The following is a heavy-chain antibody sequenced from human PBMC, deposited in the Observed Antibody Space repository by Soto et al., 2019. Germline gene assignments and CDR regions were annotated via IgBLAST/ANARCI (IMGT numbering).Heavy chain of an antibody. J-gene: IGHJ6*02. CDR1: GFSFSSYA. Sequence: QEQLVESGGGVVQPGRSLRLSCAASGFSFSSYAMHWVRQAPGKGLEWVALIWHDGSTTSYADSVKGRFTISRDNSKNPHYRKIKNRRAENRVVYYWGRDGETTKPNYSYYGMAVWGRGPPVTVPS. CDR3: GRDGETTKPNYSYYGMAV. V-gene: IGHV3-33*01. D-gene: IGHD7-27*01. CDR2: IWHDGSTT.